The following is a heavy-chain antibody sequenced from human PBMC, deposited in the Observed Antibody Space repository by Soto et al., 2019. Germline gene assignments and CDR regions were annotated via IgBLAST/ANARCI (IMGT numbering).Heavy chain of an antibody. Sequence: QVQLQESGPGLVKPSETLSLTCTVSGGSISSYYWSWIRQPPGKGLEWIGYIYYSGSTNYNPSLKRRVTISVDTSKNQFSLKLSSVTAADTAVYYCARRAPANWYFDLWGRGTLVTDSS. CDR1: GGSISSYY. V-gene: IGHV4-59*08. J-gene: IGHJ2*01. CDR3: ARRAPANWYFDL. CDR2: IYYSGST.